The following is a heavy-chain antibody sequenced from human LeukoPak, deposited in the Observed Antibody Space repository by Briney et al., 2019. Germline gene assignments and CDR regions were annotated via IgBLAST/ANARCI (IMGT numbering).Heavy chain of an antibody. CDR1: GFTFSGFW. CDR3: ARRPSGLWFRAYFDY. Sequence: GGSLRLSCAVSGFTFSGFWMSWSRQAPGKGLEWVASINSDGSEGYYADVVKGRFTISRDNAKNSLYLQINSLRAEDTAVYYCARRPSGLWFRAYFDYWGQGTLVTVSS. CDR2: INSDGSEG. D-gene: IGHD3-10*01. J-gene: IGHJ4*02. V-gene: IGHV3-7*03.